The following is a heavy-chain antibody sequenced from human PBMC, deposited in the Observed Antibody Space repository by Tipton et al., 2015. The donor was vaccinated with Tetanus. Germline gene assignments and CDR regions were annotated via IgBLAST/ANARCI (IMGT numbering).Heavy chain of an antibody. J-gene: IGHJ6*02. CDR2: IDPNSGGT. Sequence: QLVQSGAEMKKPGASVKVSCTASGYTFTNYYIYWVRQAPGQGLEWMGWIDPNSGGTVYAQKFQGRVTMTRDTSISTAFMELRRLRSGATAVYYCAPDRGHYIFCGMDVWGPGTPVTVS. V-gene: IGHV1-2*02. CDR3: APDRGHYIFCGMDV. D-gene: IGHD3-22*01. CDR1: GYTFTNYY.